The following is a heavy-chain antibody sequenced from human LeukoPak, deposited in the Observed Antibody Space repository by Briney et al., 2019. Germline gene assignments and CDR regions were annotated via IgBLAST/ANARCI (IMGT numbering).Heavy chain of an antibody. D-gene: IGHD3-10*01. CDR1: GFTFSSYS. CDR3: ARDLLTDGSGSYYGYYYYGMDV. CDR2: ISSSSSYI. V-gene: IGHV3-21*01. J-gene: IGHJ6*04. Sequence: GGSLRLSYAASGFTFSSYSTNWVRQAPGKGLEWVSSISSSSSYIYYADSVKGRFTISRDNAKNSLYLQMSSLRAEDTAVYYCARDLLTDGSGSYYGYYYYGMDVWGKGTTVTVSS.